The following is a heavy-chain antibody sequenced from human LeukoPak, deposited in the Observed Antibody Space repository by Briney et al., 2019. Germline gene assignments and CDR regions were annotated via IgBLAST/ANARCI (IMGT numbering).Heavy chain of an antibody. CDR3: AKARGFLEWLLSPFDY. CDR2: ISDSGGST. Sequence: GGSLRLSCAASGFTFSSYAMSWVRQAPGKGLEWVSAISDSGGSTYYADSVKGRFTISRDNSKNTLYLQMNSLRAEDTAVYYCAKARGFLEWLLSPFDYWGQGTLVTVSS. D-gene: IGHD3-3*01. J-gene: IGHJ4*02. CDR1: GFTFSSYA. V-gene: IGHV3-23*01.